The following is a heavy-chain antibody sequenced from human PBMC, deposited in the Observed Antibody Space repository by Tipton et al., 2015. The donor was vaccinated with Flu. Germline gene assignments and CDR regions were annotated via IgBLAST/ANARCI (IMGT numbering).Heavy chain of an antibody. J-gene: IGHJ4*02. Sequence: SLRLSCAASGFTFSSYAMSWVRQAPGKGLEWASAISGSGGSTYYADSVKGQFTISRDNSKNTLYLQMNSLRAEDTAVYYCAKDRDDQGGKPYYFDYWGQGTLATVSS. D-gene: IGHD4-23*01. CDR1: GFTFSSYA. CDR3: AKDRDDQGGKPYYFDY. CDR2: ISGSGGST. V-gene: IGHV3-23*01.